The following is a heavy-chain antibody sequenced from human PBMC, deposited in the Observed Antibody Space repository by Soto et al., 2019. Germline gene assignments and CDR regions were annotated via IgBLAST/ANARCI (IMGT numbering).Heavy chain of an antibody. V-gene: IGHV4-61*01. CDR2: IFYSGST. CDR1: GGSVSSGSYY. D-gene: IGHD2-15*01. CDR3: ARGGWSHDS. J-gene: IGHJ4*02. Sequence: QVQLQESGPGLVKPSETLSLTCTVSGGSVSSGSYYWSWIRQPPGKGLEWIGYIFYSGSTNYNPSLKSRVTISIDTSKNQFSLKLSSVIAADTAIYYCARGGWSHDSWGQGTLVTVSS.